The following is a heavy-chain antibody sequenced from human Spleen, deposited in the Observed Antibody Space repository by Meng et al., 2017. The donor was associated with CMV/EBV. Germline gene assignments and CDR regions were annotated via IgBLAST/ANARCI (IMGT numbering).Heavy chain of an antibody. D-gene: IGHD3-3*01. CDR1: GYTFTSYG. Sequence: ASVKVSCKASGYTFTSYGISWVRQAPGQGLEWMGWISAYNGNTNYAQKLQGRVTMTTDTSTSTAYMELRSLRSDDTAVYYCVRDSSYYDFWSGYTTYFDYWGQGTLVTVSS. CDR3: VRDSSYYDFWSGYTTYFDY. V-gene: IGHV1-18*01. J-gene: IGHJ4*02. CDR2: ISAYNGNT.